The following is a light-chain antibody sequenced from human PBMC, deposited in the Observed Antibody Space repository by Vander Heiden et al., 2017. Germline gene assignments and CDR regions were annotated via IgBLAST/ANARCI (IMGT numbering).Light chain of an antibody. J-gene: IGLJ2*01. CDR3: AAWDDSLNGVV. V-gene: IGLV1-44*01. CDR2: SNN. Sequence: SVLTQPPSASGTPGQRVTISCSGSSTNIGSNTVNWYQQLPGTAPKLLIYSNNQRHSGVPDRFSGSKSGTSASLAISGLQSEDEADYYCAAWDDSLNGVVFGGGTKLTVL. CDR1: STNIGSNT.